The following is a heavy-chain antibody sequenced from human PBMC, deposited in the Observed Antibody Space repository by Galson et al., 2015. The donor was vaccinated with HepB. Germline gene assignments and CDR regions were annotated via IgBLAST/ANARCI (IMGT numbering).Heavy chain of an antibody. V-gene: IGHV3-48*04. J-gene: IGHJ6*02. Sequence: SLRLSCAASGFTFSSYSMNWVRQAPGKGLEWVSYISRSSSTIYYADSVRGRFTISRDDAKNSLYLHMNSLRAEDTAVYYCARLNSGWYVGVWGQGTTVTVSS. CDR3: ARLNSGWYVGV. CDR2: ISRSSSTI. D-gene: IGHD6-19*01. CDR1: GFTFSSYS.